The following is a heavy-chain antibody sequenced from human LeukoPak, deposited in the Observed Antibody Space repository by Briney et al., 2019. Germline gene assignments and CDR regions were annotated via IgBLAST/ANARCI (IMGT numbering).Heavy chain of an antibody. D-gene: IGHD6-13*01. CDR3: ARGRIAAAGTVPYYFDY. CDR1: GYTFTSYY. Sequence: ASVKVSCKASGYTFTSYYMHWVRQAPGQGLEWMGIINPSGGSTSYAQKFQGRVTMTRDTSTSTVYMELSSLRSEDMAVYYCARGRIAAAGTVPYYFDYWGQGTLVTVSS. CDR2: INPSGGST. J-gene: IGHJ4*02. V-gene: IGHV1-46*01.